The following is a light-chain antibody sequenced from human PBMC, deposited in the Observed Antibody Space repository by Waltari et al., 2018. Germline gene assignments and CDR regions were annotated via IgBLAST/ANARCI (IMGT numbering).Light chain of an antibody. J-gene: IGLJ3*02. Sequence: QAPLTHPASVSGSLGQSITLSCPGTDSAFGDDVSVSWYQHFPGAAPRLIIYEVSNRPSRISSRCYGCKSANTASLTISGLQPDDEADYFCCSHTGIDTWVFGGGTTLTVL. CDR1: DSAFGDDVS. CDR2: EVS. V-gene: IGLV2-14*01. CDR3: CSHTGIDTWV.